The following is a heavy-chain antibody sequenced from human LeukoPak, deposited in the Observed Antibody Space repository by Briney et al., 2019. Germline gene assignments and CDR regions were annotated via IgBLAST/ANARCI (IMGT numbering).Heavy chain of an antibody. CDR2: INHSGST. Sequence: SETLSLNCAVYGGSFSGYYWSWIRQPPGKGLEWIGEINHSGSTNYNPSLKSRVTISVDTSKNQFSLKLSSVTAADTAVYYCARSVLLWFGEIWYRCAGYYFDYWGQGTLVTVSS. CDR3: ARSVLLWFGEIWYRCAGYYFDY. CDR1: GGSFSGYY. V-gene: IGHV4-34*01. J-gene: IGHJ4*02. D-gene: IGHD3-10*01.